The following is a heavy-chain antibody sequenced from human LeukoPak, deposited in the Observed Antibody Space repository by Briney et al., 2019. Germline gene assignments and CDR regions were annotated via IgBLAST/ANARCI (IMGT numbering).Heavy chain of an antibody. D-gene: IGHD2-15*01. V-gene: IGHV4-39*07. CDR2: IYYSGSA. Sequence: PLETLSLTCTVSGGSISSSNYYWGWIRQPPGKGLEWIGNIYYSGSAYYNSSLKSRVTISVDTSKNQFSLKLSSVTAADTAVYYCARVSCGGGSCYHSRGWFDSWGQGTLVTVSS. CDR3: ARVSCGGGSCYHSRGWFDS. J-gene: IGHJ5*01. CDR1: GGSISSSNYY.